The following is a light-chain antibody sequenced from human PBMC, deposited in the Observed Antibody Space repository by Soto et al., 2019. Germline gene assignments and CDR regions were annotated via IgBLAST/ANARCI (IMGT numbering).Light chain of an antibody. Sequence: QSALTQPPSASGSPGQSVTISCTGTSSDVGAYNYVSWYQQHPGKAPKLMISEVNKRPSGVPDRFSGSKSGNTASLTVYGLQPEDEADYYCSSYGGPNNSNYVFGTGTKLTVL. V-gene: IGLV2-8*01. CDR1: SSDVGAYNY. CDR3: SSYGGPNNSNYV. CDR2: EVN. J-gene: IGLJ1*01.